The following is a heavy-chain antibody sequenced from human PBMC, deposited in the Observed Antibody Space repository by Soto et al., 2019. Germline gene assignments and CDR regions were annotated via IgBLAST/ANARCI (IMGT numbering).Heavy chain of an antibody. CDR1: GFTFSDHY. D-gene: IGHD3-9*01. CDR3: ARASLRYFDWLLPDYSYYGMDV. CDR2: TRNKANSYTT. J-gene: IGHJ6*02. V-gene: IGHV3-72*01. Sequence: EVQLVESGGGLVQPGGSLRLSCAASGFTFSDHYMDWVRQAPGKGLEWVGRTRNKANSYTTEYAASVKGSFTIPRDDSKYALYMQMNSLKTEDTALYYCARASLRYFDWLLPDYSYYGMDVWGQGTTVTVSS.